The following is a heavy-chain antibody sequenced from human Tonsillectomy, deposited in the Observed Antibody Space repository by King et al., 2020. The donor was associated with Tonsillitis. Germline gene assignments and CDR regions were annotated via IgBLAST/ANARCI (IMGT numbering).Heavy chain of an antibody. J-gene: IGHJ3*02. CDR1: GGSISSGGYS. Sequence: VQLQESGPGLVKPSQTLSLTCAVSGGSISSGGYSWRWIRQPPGKGLEWIGYIYYSGSTYYNPSLKSRVTISVDTSKNQFSLKLSSVTAADTAVYYCARGILTGYLKPSGDAFDIWGQGTMVTVSS. CDR2: IYYSGST. V-gene: IGHV4-30-4*07. CDR3: ARGILTGYLKPSGDAFDI. D-gene: IGHD3-9*01.